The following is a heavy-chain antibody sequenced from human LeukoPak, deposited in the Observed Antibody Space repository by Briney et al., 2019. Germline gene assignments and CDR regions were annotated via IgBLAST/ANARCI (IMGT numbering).Heavy chain of an antibody. V-gene: IGHV3-23*01. Sequence: GESLRLSCAASGFTFGSYAMSWVRQALGKGLEWVSGISTSGGSSSCADSVKGRFTISRDNPRNTLYMEMNSLRAEDTALYYCAIMHPYYDGSGYWVQWGQGTLVTVSS. D-gene: IGHD3-22*01. J-gene: IGHJ4*02. CDR2: ISTSGGSS. CDR3: AIMHPYYDGSGYWVQ. CDR1: GFTFGSYA.